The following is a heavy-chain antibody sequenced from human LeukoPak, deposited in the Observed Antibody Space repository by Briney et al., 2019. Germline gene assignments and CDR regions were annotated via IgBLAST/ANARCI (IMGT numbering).Heavy chain of an antibody. J-gene: IGHJ5*02. Sequence: SETLSLTCTVSGGSISSYYWSWIRQPAGKGLEWIGRIYTSGSTNYNPSLKSRVTMSVDTSKNQFSLKLSSVTAADTAVYYCARDSYIYYDSSGYYLPWSDPWGQGTLVTVSS. CDR1: GGSISSYY. CDR2: IYTSGST. D-gene: IGHD3-22*01. V-gene: IGHV4-4*07. CDR3: ARDSYIYYDSSGYYLPWSDP.